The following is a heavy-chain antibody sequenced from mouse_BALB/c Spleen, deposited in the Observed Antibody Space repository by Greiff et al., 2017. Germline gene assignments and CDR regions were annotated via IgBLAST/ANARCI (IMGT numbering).Heavy chain of an antibody. CDR2: IRSKSNNYAT. CDR1: GFTFNTYA. V-gene: IGHV10-1*02. Sequence: EVQRVESGGVLVQPKGSLKLSCAASGFTFNTYAMNWVRQAPGKGLEWVARIRSKSNNYATYYADSVKDRFTISRDDSQSMLYLQMNNLKTEDTAMYDCVRQRWGDYWGQGTSVTVSS. CDR3: VRQRWGDY. J-gene: IGHJ4*01. D-gene: IGHD1-1*02.